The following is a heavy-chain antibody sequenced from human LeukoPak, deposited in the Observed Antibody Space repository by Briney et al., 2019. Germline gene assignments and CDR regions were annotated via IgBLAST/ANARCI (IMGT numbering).Heavy chain of an antibody. V-gene: IGHV3-7*03. CDR2: IKQDESEK. D-gene: IGHD3-16*01. J-gene: IGHJ4*02. CDR1: VFIFSDYW. CDR3: ARESDNFWGNRFDF. Sequence: GGCLRLSCAASVFIFSDYWMTWVRQAPWKGLEWVGNIKQDESEKYYVDSVKGRFTISRDNSKNSLFLQMSDLRTEDTAVYFCARESDNFWGNRFDFWGQGTLVTVSS.